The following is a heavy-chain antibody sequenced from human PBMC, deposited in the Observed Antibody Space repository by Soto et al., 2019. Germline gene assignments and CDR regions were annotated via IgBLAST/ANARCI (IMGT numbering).Heavy chain of an antibody. J-gene: IGHJ4*02. CDR3: TKPIYYDSSGYIRPYFDY. Sequence: GGSLRLSCTASGFTFGDYAMSWFRQAPGKGLEWVGFIRSKAYGGTTEYAASVKGRFTISRDDSKSIAYLQMNSLKTEDTAVYYCTKPIYYDSSGYIRPYFDYWGQGTLVTVSS. V-gene: IGHV3-49*03. CDR2: IRSKAYGGTT. D-gene: IGHD3-22*01. CDR1: GFTFGDYA.